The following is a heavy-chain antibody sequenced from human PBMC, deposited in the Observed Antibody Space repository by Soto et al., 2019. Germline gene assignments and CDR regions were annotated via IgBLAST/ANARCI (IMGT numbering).Heavy chain of an antibody. Sequence: SGPTLVNPTQTLTLTCTFSGFSLSTSGMCVSWIRQPPGKALEWLARIDWDDDKYYSTSLKTRLTISKDTSKNQVVLTMTNMDPVDTATYYCARMTTVTTRGYYYYGMDVWGQGTTVTVSS. CDR2: IDWDDDK. CDR3: ARMTTVTTRGYYYYGMDV. J-gene: IGHJ6*02. CDR1: GFSLSTSGMC. V-gene: IGHV2-70*11. D-gene: IGHD4-17*01.